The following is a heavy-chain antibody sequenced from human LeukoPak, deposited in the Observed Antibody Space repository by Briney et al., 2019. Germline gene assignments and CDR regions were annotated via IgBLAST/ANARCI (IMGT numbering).Heavy chain of an antibody. CDR2: ISSSSTI. CDR1: GFTFSSYS. Sequence: GGSLRLSCAASGFTFSSYSMNWVRQAPGKGLEWVSYISSSSTIYYADSVKGRFTISRDNAKNSLYLQMNSLRAEDTAVYYCASLNVWGSYRYTDIDYWGQGTLVTVSS. J-gene: IGHJ4*02. CDR3: ASLNVWGSYRYTDIDY. D-gene: IGHD3-16*02. V-gene: IGHV3-48*04.